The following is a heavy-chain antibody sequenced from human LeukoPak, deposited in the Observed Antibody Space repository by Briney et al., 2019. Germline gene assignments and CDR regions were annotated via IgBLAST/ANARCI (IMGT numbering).Heavy chain of an antibody. D-gene: IGHD4-11*01. V-gene: IGHV1-2*06. CDR1: GYTFTGYY. CDR3: ARELQDDAFDI. Sequence: ASVKVSCKASGYTFTGYYMHWVRQAPGQGLEWMGRINPNGGGTNYAQKFQGRVTMTRDTSISTAYMELSRLRSDDTAVYYCARELQDDAFDIWGQGTMVTVSS. J-gene: IGHJ3*02. CDR2: INPNGGGT.